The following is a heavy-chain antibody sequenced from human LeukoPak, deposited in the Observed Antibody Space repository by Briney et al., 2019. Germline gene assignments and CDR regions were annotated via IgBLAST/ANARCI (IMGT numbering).Heavy chain of an antibody. CDR1: GFTFTSFG. V-gene: IGHV3-23*01. CDR2: ITASSGTT. Sequence: GGSLSLSCAASGFTFTSFGMTWVRQAPGKGMEWVSGITASSGTTYYADSVKGRFTISRDNSKNTLYLQMNSLRAEDTAVYYCANALGHNSGWYYPHWGQGTLVTVYS. J-gene: IGHJ1*01. D-gene: IGHD6-19*01. CDR3: ANALGHNSGWYYPH.